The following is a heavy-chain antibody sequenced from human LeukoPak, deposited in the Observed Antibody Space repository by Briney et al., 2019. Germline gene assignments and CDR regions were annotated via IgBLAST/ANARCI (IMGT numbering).Heavy chain of an antibody. V-gene: IGHV4-39*07. CDR1: GASISSTTYY. Sequence: SETLSLTCTVSGASISSTTYYWGWIRQPPRKGLEWIASIYYSGSTNYNPSLKSRVTISVDKSKNQFSLKLSSVTAADTAVFYCARASRTTVTLQVAFDIWGQGTMVTVSS. D-gene: IGHD4-17*01. J-gene: IGHJ3*02. CDR3: ARASRTTVTLQVAFDI. CDR2: IYYSGST.